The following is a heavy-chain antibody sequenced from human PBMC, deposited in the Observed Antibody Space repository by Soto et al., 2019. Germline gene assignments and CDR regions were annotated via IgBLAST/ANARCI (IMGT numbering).Heavy chain of an antibody. CDR1: GFTFSSYA. CDR3: ARERYDDSSGYYHDY. Sequence: GGSLRLSCAASGFTFSSYAMHWFRQAPGKGLEWVAVISYDGSNKYYADSVKGRFTISRDNSKNTLYLQMNSLRAEDTAVYYCARERYDDSSGYYHDYWGQGNLVIVTS. J-gene: IGHJ4*02. D-gene: IGHD3-22*01. V-gene: IGHV3-30-3*01. CDR2: ISYDGSNK.